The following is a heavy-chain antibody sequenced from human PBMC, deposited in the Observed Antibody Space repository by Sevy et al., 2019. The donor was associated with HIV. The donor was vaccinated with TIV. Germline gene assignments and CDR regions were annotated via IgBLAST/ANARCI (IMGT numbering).Heavy chain of an antibody. CDR3: ARDKLLPVMITMVRGALSYYFDY. CDR2: IWYDGSNK. D-gene: IGHD3-10*01. Sequence: GGSLRLSCAASGFTFSDYGMHRVRQAPGKGLEWVAVIWYDGSNKYYAESVKGRFTISRDNSKNTLYVQMNSLRAEDTAVYYCARDKLLPVMITMVRGALSYYFDYWGQGTLVTVSS. V-gene: IGHV3-33*01. J-gene: IGHJ4*02. CDR1: GFTFSDYG.